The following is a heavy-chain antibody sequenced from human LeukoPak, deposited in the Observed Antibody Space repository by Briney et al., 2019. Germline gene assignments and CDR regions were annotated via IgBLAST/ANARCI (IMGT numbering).Heavy chain of an antibody. Sequence: SVKVSCKASGGTFSSYAISWVRQAPGQGLEWMGGIIPMFGTANNARKFQGRVTITTDESTTTVYMELSSLRSEDTAVYYCARDPRDGYNKFAFDIWGQGTKVTVSS. V-gene: IGHV1-69*05. CDR1: GGTFSSYA. D-gene: IGHD5-24*01. CDR3: ARDPRDGYNKFAFDI. CDR2: IIPMFGTA. J-gene: IGHJ3*02.